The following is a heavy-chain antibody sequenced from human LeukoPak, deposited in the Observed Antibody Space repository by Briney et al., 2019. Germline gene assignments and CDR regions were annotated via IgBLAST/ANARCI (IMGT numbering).Heavy chain of an antibody. V-gene: IGHV4-39*01. CDR2: IHYSGST. J-gene: IGHJ5*02. CDR1: GYSISSSSYY. CDR3: ARQDGGYYYWFDP. Sequence: PSETLSLTCTVSGYSISSSSYYWAWISQPPGKGLEWIGTIHYSGSTYYNPSLKSRVTISVDTSKNQFSLKLSSVTAADTAVYYCARQDGGYYYWFDPWGQGTLVTVSS. D-gene: IGHD3-22*01.